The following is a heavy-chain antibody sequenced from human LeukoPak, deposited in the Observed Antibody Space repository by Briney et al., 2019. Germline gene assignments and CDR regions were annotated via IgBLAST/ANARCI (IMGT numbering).Heavy chain of an antibody. CDR2: IYWNDDK. CDR3: AHARKYTGYDFDY. J-gene: IGHJ4*02. D-gene: IGHD5-12*01. Sequence: ESGPTLVNPTPTLTLTCTFSGVSLRTSGVGVGWIRQPPGKPLEWLALIYWNDDKRYRPSLKSRLTITRDTSKNQVVLTMTNIDPVDTATYYCAHARKYTGYDFDYWGQGTLVTVSS. V-gene: IGHV2-5*01. CDR1: GVSLRTSGVG.